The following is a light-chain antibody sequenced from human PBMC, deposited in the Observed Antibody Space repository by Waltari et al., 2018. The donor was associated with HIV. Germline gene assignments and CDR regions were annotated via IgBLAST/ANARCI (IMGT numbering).Light chain of an antibody. V-gene: IGLV3-1*01. J-gene: IGLJ2*01. CDR2: QDS. CDR1: KLGEKY. Sequence: SYELTQPPSVSVSPGQTASITCSGDKLGEKYACWYQQKPGQSPVLVIYQDSKRPSGIPERFSGSTSGNTATLTISWTQAIDEADYYCQAWDSSVVFGGGTKLTVL. CDR3: QAWDSSVV.